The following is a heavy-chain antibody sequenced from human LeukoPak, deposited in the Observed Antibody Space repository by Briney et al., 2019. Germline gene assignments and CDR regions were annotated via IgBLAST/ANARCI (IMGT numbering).Heavy chain of an antibody. D-gene: IGHD3-3*01. CDR1: GGTFISYA. CDR3: ARDGRVTIFGVVIRNGMDV. V-gene: IGHV1-69*13. Sequence: SVKVSCKASGGTFISYAISWVRQAPGQGLEWMGGIIPIFGTANYAQKFQGRVTITADESTSTAYMELSSLRSEDTAVYYCARDGRVTIFGVVIRNGMDVWGQGTTVTVSS. J-gene: IGHJ6*02. CDR2: IIPIFGTA.